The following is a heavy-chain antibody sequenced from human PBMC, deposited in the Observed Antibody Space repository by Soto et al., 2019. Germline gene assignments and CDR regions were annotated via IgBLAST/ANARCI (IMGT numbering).Heavy chain of an antibody. CDR1: GFTFSSHW. V-gene: IGHV3-74*01. CDR2: INSDGSST. D-gene: IGHD1-1*01. CDR3: ARVLYDYNWYELDY. J-gene: IGHJ4*02. Sequence: PGGSLRLSCAASGFTFSSHWMHWVRQAPGKGLVWVSRINSDGSSTSYADSVKGRFTISRDNVKNTLYLQMNSLRAEDTAVYYCARVLYDYNWYELDYWGQGTLVTVSS.